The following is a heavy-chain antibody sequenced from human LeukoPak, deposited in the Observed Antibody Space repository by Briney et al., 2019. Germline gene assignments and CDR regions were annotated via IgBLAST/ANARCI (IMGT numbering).Heavy chain of an antibody. CDR3: ARHLFGGTSWFDP. D-gene: IGHD1-7*01. CDR1: GGSFSGYY. CDR2: INHSGST. J-gene: IGHJ5*02. Sequence: SETLSLTCAVYGGSFSGYYWSWIRQPPGKGLEWIGEINHSGSTNYNPSLKSRVTISVDTSKNQFSLKLSSVTAADTAVYYCARHLFGGTSWFDPWGQGTLVTVSS. V-gene: IGHV4-34*01.